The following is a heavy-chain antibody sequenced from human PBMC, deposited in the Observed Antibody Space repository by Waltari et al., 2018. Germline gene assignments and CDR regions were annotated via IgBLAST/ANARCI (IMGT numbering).Heavy chain of an antibody. CDR3: TRGCSGGSCYLRDY. V-gene: IGHV3-49*04. Sequence: EVQLVESGGGLVQPGRSLRLSCTASGFTFGDYAMSWVRQAPGKGLEWVGFIRSKAYGGTTEYAASVKGRFTISRDDSKSIAYLQMNSLKTEDTAVYYCTRGCSGGSCYLRDYWGQGTLVTVSS. CDR1: GFTFGDYA. CDR2: IRSKAYGGTT. D-gene: IGHD2-15*01. J-gene: IGHJ4*02.